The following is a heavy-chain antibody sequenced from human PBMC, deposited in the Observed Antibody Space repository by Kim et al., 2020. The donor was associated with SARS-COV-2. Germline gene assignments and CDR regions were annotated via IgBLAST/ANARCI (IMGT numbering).Heavy chain of an antibody. D-gene: IGHD3-10*01. CDR2: ISYDGSNK. Sequence: GGSLRLSCAASGFTFSSYGMHWVRQAPGKGLEWVAVISYDGSNKYYADSVKGRFTISRDNSKNTLYLQMNSLRAEDTAVYYCAREKSITLVRGVGGRIGNWFEPWGQGTLVTVSS. CDR1: GFTFSSYG. CDR3: AREKSITLVRGVGGRIGNWFEP. J-gene: IGHJ5*02. V-gene: IGHV3-33*05.